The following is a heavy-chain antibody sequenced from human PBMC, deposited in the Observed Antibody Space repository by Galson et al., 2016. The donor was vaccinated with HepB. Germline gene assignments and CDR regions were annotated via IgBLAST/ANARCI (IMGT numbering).Heavy chain of an antibody. CDR1: GFSYSDYS. CDR2: LSSTSTLI. D-gene: IGHD5-12*01. J-gene: IGHJ2*01. Sequence: SLRLSCAGSGFSYSDYSINWVRQAPGKGLEWTSYLSSTSTLIYYADSVRGRFTVSRDNAKNSLYLQMNSLRAEDTALYYCARDRHGYTYYGTLGIGYFDLWGRGTLVTVSS. V-gene: IGHV3-48*01. CDR3: ARDRHGYTYYGTLGIGYFDL.